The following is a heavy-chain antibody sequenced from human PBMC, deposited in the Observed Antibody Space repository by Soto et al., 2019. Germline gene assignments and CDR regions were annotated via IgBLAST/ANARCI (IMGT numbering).Heavy chain of an antibody. Sequence: PGGSLRLSCSASGFIYSSCAMHWVRQVPGKGLEWLAVVSHDGTLYPYADSVRGRFTISRDNSRKMLYLQMNSLRPDDTAVYYCASLGGQQLVESIKYYYDSSGYGIDYWGEGT. CDR1: GFIYSSCA. J-gene: IGHJ4*02. D-gene: IGHD3-22*01. CDR2: VSHDGTLY. V-gene: IGHV3-30*03. CDR3: ASLGGQQLVESIKYYYDSSGYGIDY.